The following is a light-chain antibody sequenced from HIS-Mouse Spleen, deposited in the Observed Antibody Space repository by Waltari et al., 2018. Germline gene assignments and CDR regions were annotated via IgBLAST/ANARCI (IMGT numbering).Light chain of an antibody. Sequence: DIQLTQSPSFLSASVGDRVTITCRASQGISSYLALYQQKPGKAPKLLIYAASTLQRGVPSRFSGSGSGTEFALTISSLQPEDFATYYCQQLNSYPPTFGQGTKVEIK. CDR3: QQLNSYPPT. CDR2: AAS. J-gene: IGKJ1*01. CDR1: QGISSY. V-gene: IGKV1-9*01.